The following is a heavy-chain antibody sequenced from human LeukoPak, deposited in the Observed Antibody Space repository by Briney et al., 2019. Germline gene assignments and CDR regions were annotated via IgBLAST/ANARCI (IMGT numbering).Heavy chain of an antibody. J-gene: IGHJ4*02. CDR3: ARIRIAAAGLDY. D-gene: IGHD6-13*01. CDR2: IDWDDDK. CDR1: GFSLSTSGMC. V-gene: IGHV2-70*11. Sequence: ESGPTLVNPTQTLTLTCTFSGFSLSTSGMCVSWVRQPPGKALEWLARIDWDDDKYYSTSLKTRLTISKDTSKNQVVLTMTNMDPVDPATYYCARIRIAAAGLDYWGQGTLVTVSS.